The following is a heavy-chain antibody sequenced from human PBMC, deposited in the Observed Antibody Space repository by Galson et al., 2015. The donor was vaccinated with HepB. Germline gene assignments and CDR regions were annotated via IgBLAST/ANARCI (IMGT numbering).Heavy chain of an antibody. CDR1: GGTFSSYA. Sequence: SVKVSCKASGGTFSSYAISWVRQAPGQGLEWMGRIIPILGIANYAQKFQGRVTITADKPTSTAYMGLSSLRSEDTAVDYCAREDSSWFHIDYWGKGTLVTVSS. V-gene: IGHV1-69*04. D-gene: IGHD6-13*01. CDR3: AREDSSWFHIDY. J-gene: IGHJ4*02. CDR2: IIPILGIA.